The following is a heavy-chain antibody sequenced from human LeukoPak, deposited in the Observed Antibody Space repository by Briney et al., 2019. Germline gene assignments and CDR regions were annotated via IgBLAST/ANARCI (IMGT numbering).Heavy chain of an antibody. Sequence: PSETLSLTCTVSGGSISSYYWSWIRQPPGKGLEWIGYIYYSGSTNYNPSLKSRVTISVDTSKNQFSLKLSSVTAADTAVYYCAREDDYVWGSYRPYFDYWGQGTLVTVSS. J-gene: IGHJ4*02. V-gene: IGHV4-59*01. CDR3: AREDDYVWGSYRPYFDY. CDR2: IYYSGST. CDR1: GGSISSYY. D-gene: IGHD3-16*02.